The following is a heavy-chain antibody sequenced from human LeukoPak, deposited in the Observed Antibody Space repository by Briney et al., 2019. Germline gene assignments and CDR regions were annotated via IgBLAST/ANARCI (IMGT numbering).Heavy chain of an antibody. Sequence: PGGSLRLSCAASGFTFSMYGMSWVRQAPGKGLEWVSSISSSSSYIYYAHSVKGRFTISRDNAKNSLYLQMNSLRAEDTAVYYCARDHEGYCSGGSCSLFDYWGQGTLVTVSS. V-gene: IGHV3-21*01. CDR3: ARDHEGYCSGGSCSLFDY. J-gene: IGHJ4*02. CDR2: ISSSSSYI. D-gene: IGHD2-15*01. CDR1: GFTFSMYG.